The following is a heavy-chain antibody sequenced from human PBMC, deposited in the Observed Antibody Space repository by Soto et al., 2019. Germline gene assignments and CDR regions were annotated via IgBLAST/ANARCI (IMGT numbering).Heavy chain of an antibody. V-gene: IGHV1-69*06. CDR3: ARDQGLRYFDWLFDY. J-gene: IGHJ4*02. CDR2: IIPIFGTA. D-gene: IGHD3-9*01. Sequence: SVKVSCKASGGTFSSYAISWVRQAPGQGPEWMGGIIPIFGTANYAQKFQGRVTITADKSTSTAYMELSSLRSEDTAVYYCARDQGLRYFDWLFDYWGQGTLVTVSS. CDR1: GGTFSSYA.